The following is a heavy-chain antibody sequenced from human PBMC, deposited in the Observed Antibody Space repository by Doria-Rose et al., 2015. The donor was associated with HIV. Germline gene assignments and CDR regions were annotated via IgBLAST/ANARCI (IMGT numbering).Heavy chain of an antibody. CDR1: GLTFSRFW. Sequence: ESGGGLVQPGGSLRLSCTVSGLTFSRFWMSWVRQAPGKGLEWVANVKEDGSEKKYVDSVKGRFTISRDNAKNSVYLQMNSQRAEDTAVYYCTGETYYFDYWGQGSLVIVSS. V-gene: IGHV3-7*05. J-gene: IGHJ4*02. CDR2: VKEDGSEK. D-gene: IGHD3-16*01. CDR3: TGETYYFDY.